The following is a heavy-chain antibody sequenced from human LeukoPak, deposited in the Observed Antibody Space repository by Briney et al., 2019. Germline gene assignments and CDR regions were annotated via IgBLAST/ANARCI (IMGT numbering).Heavy chain of an antibody. V-gene: IGHV1-2*02. CDR1: GYTFTGYY. CDR2: INPNSGGT. J-gene: IGHJ4*02. D-gene: IGHD4-17*01. CDR3: ARNDYVDPFDY. Sequence: AAVKVSCKASGYTFTGYYMHWVRQAPGQGLEWMGWINPNSGGTNYAQRFQGRVTMTRDTSISTAYMELSRLRSDDTAVYYCARNDYVDPFDYWGQGTLVTVSS.